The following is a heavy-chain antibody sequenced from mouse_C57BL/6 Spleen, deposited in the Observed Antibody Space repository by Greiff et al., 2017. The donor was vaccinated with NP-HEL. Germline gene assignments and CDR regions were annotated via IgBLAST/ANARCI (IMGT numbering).Heavy chain of an antibody. Sequence: EVQLVESGGGLVKPGGSLKLSCAASGFTFSDYGMHWVRQAPEKGLEWVAYISSGSGTIYYADTVKGQVTISIDKATTTLFLQLTSLRSEDTAMYYCARSSPRKYYFDYWGQGTTLTVSS. CDR2: ISSGSGTI. J-gene: IGHJ2*01. CDR3: ARSSPRKYYFDY. CDR1: GFTFSDYG. V-gene: IGHV5-17*01. D-gene: IGHD2-10*02.